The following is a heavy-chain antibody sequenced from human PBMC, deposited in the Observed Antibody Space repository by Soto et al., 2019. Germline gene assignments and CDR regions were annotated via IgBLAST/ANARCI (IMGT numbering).Heavy chain of an antibody. CDR1: GYTFTGYY. CDR2: INPNSGGT. CDR3: AREGGYCSSTSCKHYYMDV. V-gene: IGHV1-2*04. Sequence: ASVKVSCKASGYTFTGYYMHWVRQAPGQGLEWMGWINPNSGGTNYAQKFQGWVTMTRDTSISTAYMELSRLRSDDTAVYYCAREGGYCSSTSCKHYYMDVWGKGTTVTVSS. J-gene: IGHJ6*03. D-gene: IGHD2-2*01.